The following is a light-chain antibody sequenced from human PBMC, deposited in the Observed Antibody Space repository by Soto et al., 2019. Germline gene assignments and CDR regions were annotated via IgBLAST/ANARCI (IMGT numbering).Light chain of an antibody. Sequence: QSVLTQPPSASGTPGQRVTISCSGSSSNIGSNYVYWYQQLPGTAPKLLIYRNNQRPSGVPDRFSGSKSGTSASLAISGLRSEDEADYYCEAWDESLSALYVFGTGTKVTVL. J-gene: IGLJ1*01. CDR2: RNN. V-gene: IGLV1-47*01. CDR3: EAWDESLSALYV. CDR1: SSNIGSNY.